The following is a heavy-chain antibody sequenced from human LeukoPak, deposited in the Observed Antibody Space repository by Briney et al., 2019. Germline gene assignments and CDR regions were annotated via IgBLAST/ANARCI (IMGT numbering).Heavy chain of an antibody. CDR3: ARIYGGNSDYFDY. Sequence: GGSLRLSCTVSGFTFSSYWMTWVRQAPGKGLEWVANIRQDESEKYYVDSVKGRFTISRDNAKNSLYLQMNSLRAEDTAVYYCARIYGGNSDYFDYWGQGTLVTVSS. D-gene: IGHD4-23*01. CDR2: IRQDESEK. J-gene: IGHJ4*02. V-gene: IGHV3-7*01. CDR1: GFTFSSYW.